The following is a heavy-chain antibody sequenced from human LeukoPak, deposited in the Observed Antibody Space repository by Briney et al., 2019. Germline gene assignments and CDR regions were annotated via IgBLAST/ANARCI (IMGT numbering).Heavy chain of an antibody. CDR2: INPSGGST. D-gene: IGHD2-2*01. V-gene: IGHV1-46*01. CDR1: GYTFTSYY. CDR3: ARKYYADWYFDL. Sequence: GASVKVSCKASGYTFTSYYMHWVRHAPGQGLEWMGIINPSGGSTSYAQKFQGRVTMTRDTSTSTVYMELSSLRSEDTAVYYCARKYYADWYFDLWGRGTLVTVSS. J-gene: IGHJ2*01.